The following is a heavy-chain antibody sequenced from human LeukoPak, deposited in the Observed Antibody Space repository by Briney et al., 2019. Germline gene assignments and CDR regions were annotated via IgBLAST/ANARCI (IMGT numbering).Heavy chain of an antibody. D-gene: IGHD3-10*01. Sequence: GSSLRLSCAASGFTFSSYSMHWVRQAPGKGLEWVEFVSYDGSNKYYADSVKGRFTISRDNSKNTLHVQMNSLRPEDTAVYYCASARGSGNYYSPNDYWGEGTLVTVSS. V-gene: IGHV3-30-3*01. J-gene: IGHJ4*02. CDR2: VSYDGSNK. CDR3: ASARGSGNYYSPNDY. CDR1: GFTFSSYS.